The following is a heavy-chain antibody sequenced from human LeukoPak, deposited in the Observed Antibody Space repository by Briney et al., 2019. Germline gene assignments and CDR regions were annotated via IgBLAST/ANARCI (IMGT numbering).Heavy chain of an antibody. J-gene: IGHJ4*02. V-gene: IGHV3-23*01. CDR3: AKDKGYCSSTSCYTIFDF. Sequence: GGSLRLSCAASGFTFSIYAMSWVRQAPGKGLEGASAIRGSGGSTYYADSVKGRFTIARDNSKNKLYLQMNSLRAEDTAVYYCAKDKGYCSSTSCYTIFDFWGQGTLVTVSS. D-gene: IGHD2-2*02. CDR1: GFTFSIYA. CDR2: IRGSGGST.